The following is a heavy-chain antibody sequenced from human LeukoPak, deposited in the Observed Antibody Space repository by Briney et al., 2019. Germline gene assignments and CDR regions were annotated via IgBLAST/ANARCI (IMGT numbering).Heavy chain of an antibody. V-gene: IGHV3-21*01. D-gene: IGHD2-8*02. CDR3: AREMSTGGCRASEY. CDR2: ISSSSSYI. CDR1: GYTFSRYS. J-gene: IGHJ4*02. Sequence: VGSLRLSCAASGYTFSRYSMNCVRQAPGKGLEWVSSISSSSSYIYYADSVKGRFTISRDNAKNSLYLQMNRLKAGDTAVYYCAREMSTGGCRASEYWGQLILVTVS.